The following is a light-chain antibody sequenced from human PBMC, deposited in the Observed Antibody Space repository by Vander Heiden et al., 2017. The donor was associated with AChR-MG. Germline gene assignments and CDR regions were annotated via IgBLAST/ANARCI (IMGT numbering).Light chain of an antibody. V-gene: IGKV1-5*03. CDR2: KAS. CDR1: QSISSW. J-gene: IGKJ2*01. CDR3: QQYNSYSRYT. Sequence: DIQMTQSPSTLSASVGDRVIITCRASQSISSWLAWYRQKPGKAPKLLIYKASSLESGVPSRFSGSGSGTEFTLTISSLQPDDFATYYCQQYNSYSRYTFGQGTKLEIK.